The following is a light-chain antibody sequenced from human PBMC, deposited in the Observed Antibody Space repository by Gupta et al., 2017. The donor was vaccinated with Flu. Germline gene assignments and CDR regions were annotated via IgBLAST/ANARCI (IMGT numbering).Light chain of an antibody. J-gene: IGKJ5*01. CDR2: DAS. CDR1: QSVSSY. V-gene: IGKV3-11*01. Sequence: PGERATLSCRASQSVSSYLAWYQQKPGQAPRLLIYDASNRATGIPGRFSGSGSGTDFTLTISSLEPEDVAVYYCQQRSNWPTFGQGTRLEIK. CDR3: QQRSNWPT.